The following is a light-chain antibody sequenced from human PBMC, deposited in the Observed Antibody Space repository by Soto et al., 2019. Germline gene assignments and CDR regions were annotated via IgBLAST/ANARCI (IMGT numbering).Light chain of an antibody. Sequence: DIQMTQSPSSLSASVGDRVTITCGASQSISSWLAWYQQKPGKAPKLLIYDASSLEGGVPSRFSGSGSGTEFTLTISSLQSEDFAVYYCQQYSNWPPITFGQGTRLEIK. V-gene: IGKV1-5*01. CDR1: QSISSW. CDR2: DAS. CDR3: QQYSNWPPIT. J-gene: IGKJ5*01.